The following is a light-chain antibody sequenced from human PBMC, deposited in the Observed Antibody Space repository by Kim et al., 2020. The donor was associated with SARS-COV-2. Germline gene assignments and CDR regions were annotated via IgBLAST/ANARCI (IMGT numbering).Light chain of an antibody. Sequence: DIQMTQSPFSLSASVGDRVTITCRASQSISTSLNWYQQKPGKAPKPLIYAASSLQSGVPSRFSGSGAGTDFTLTISSLQPEDFATYYCHQTYRAPPTFGGGTKVDIK. CDR2: AAS. CDR1: QSISTS. V-gene: IGKV1-39*01. CDR3: HQTYRAPPT. J-gene: IGKJ4*01.